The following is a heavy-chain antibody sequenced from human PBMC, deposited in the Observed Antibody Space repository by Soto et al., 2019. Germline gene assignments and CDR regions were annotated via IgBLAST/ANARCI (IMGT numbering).Heavy chain of an antibody. D-gene: IGHD2-15*01. J-gene: IGHJ4*02. CDR1: GFTFSSYG. CDR3: AKGAYAVVAASYFDY. Sequence: QVQLVESGGGVVQPGRSLRLSCAASGFTFSSYGMHWVRQAPGKGLEWVAVISYDGSNKYYADSVKGRFTISRDNSKNALYLQMNSVRAEDTAVYYCAKGAYAVVAASYFDYWGQGTLVTVSS. CDR2: ISYDGSNK. V-gene: IGHV3-30*18.